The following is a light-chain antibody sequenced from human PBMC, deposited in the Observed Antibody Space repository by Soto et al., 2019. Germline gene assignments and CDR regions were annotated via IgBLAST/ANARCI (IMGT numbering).Light chain of an antibody. CDR1: QSVSSSY. V-gene: IGKV3D-20*02. J-gene: IGKJ4*01. CDR2: GAS. CDR3: QQRSNWPSLT. Sequence: EIVLTQSPGTLSLSPGARAPLSCRASQSVSSSYLAWYQQKPGQAPRLLIYGASNRATGIPARFSGSGSGTDFTLTISSLEPEDFAVYYCQQRSNWPSLTFGGGTKVDIK.